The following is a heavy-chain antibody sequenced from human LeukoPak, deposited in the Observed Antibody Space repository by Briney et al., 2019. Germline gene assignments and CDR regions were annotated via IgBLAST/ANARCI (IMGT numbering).Heavy chain of an antibody. CDR2: ISAYNGNT. V-gene: IGHV1-18*01. CDR3: ARDFGGKANLYSSGWQTSFPEYFQH. J-gene: IGHJ1*01. CDR1: GGTFSSYA. D-gene: IGHD6-19*01. Sequence: ASVKVSCRASGGTFSSYAISWVRQAPGQGLEWMGWISAYNGNTNYAQKLQGRVTMTTDTSTSTAYMELRSLRSDDTAVYYCARDFGGKANLYSSGWQTSFPEYFQHWGQGTLVTVSS.